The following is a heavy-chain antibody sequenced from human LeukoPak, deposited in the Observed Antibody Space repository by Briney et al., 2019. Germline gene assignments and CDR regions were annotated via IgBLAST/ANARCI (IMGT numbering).Heavy chain of an antibody. CDR3: ARMFSLDIVVVVAATDDAFDI. V-gene: IGHV3-33*01. CDR1: GFTFSSYG. CDR2: IWYYGSKK. D-gene: IGHD2-15*01. Sequence: GRSLRLSCAASGFTFSSYGMHWVRQAPGKGLEWVAVIWYYGSKKYYADSVKGRFTLSRDNSKNMLYLQMNSLRAEDTAVYYCARMFSLDIVVVVAATDDAFDIWGQGTMVTVSS. J-gene: IGHJ3*02.